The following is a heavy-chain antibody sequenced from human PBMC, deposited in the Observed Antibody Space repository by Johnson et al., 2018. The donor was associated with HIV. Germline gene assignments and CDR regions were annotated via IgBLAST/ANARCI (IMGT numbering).Heavy chain of an antibody. J-gene: IGHJ3*02. Sequence: QVQLVESGGGVERPGGSLRLSCAASGFTFSSYGMHWVRQAPGKGLEWVAVISYDGSNKYYADSVKGRFTISRDNSKNTLYLQMNSLRAEDTAVYYCARDPSPSSYRAFDIWGQGTMVTVSS. D-gene: IGHD5-12*01. CDR2: ISYDGSNK. CDR3: ARDPSPSSYRAFDI. CDR1: GFTFSSYG. V-gene: IGHV3-30*03.